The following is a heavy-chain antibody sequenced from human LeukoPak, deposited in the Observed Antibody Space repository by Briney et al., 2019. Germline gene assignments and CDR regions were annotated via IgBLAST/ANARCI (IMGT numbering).Heavy chain of an antibody. D-gene: IGHD2-2*01. J-gene: IGHJ4*02. Sequence: GESLKISCKGSGYTFSRSWIAWVRQMPGKGLEWMGVIYPGDSETRYNPPFQGQVTISADMSVSTTYLQWSSLKASDTAIYYCAKHYCRETTCFTYYFEYWGQGTRVTVSS. CDR3: AKHYCRETTCFTYYFEY. CDR2: IYPGDSET. V-gene: IGHV5-51*01. CDR1: GYTFSRSW.